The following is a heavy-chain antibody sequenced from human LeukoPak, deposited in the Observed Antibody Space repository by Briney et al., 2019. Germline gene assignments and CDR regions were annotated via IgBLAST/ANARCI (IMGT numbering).Heavy chain of an antibody. J-gene: IGHJ4*02. V-gene: IGHV3-48*04. Sequence: GGSLRLSCAASGFIFSNFGVNWVRQAPGKGLEWVSYISSRSSTIYYADSVKGRCTISRDNAKNSLYLQMNSLRAEDTAVYYCARDEGNTGYYYWGQGTLVTVSS. CDR2: ISSRSSTI. D-gene: IGHD3-9*01. CDR1: GFIFSNFG. CDR3: ARDEGNTGYYY.